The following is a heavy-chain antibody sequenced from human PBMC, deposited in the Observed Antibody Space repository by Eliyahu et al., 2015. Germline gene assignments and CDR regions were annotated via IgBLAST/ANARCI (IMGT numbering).Heavy chain of an antibody. D-gene: IGHD6-19*01. CDR2: ISGSGGST. V-gene: IGHV3-23*01. CDR1: GFTFSSYA. J-gene: IGHJ5*02. CDR3: AKRLGGAVAGWGDNWFDP. Sequence: EVQLLESGGGLVQPGGSLRPSCAASGFTFSSYAMSWVRQAPGKGLXWVSAISGSGGSTYYADSVKGRFTISRDNSKNTLYLQMNSLRAEDTAVYYCAKRLGGAVAGWGDNWFDPWGQGTLVTVSS.